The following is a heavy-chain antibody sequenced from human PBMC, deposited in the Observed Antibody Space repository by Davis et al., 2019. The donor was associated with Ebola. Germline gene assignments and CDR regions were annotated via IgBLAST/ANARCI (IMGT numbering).Heavy chain of an antibody. J-gene: IGHJ4*02. D-gene: IGHD6-19*01. Sequence: AASVKVSCKASGYTFTSYGISWVRQAPGQGLEWMGWMNPNSGNTGYAQKFQGRVTMTTDTSTSTAYMELRSLRSDDTAVYYCAREQWLTFFDYWGQGTLVTVSS. V-gene: IGHV1-18*01. CDR2: MNPNSGNT. CDR3: AREQWLTFFDY. CDR1: GYTFTSYG.